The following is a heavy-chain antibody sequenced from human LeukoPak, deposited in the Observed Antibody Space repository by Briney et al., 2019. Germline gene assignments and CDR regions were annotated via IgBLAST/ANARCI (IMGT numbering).Heavy chain of an antibody. V-gene: IGHV3-30*18. CDR1: GFTFSSYG. CDR3: AKDSSSDIVGATQFDY. CDR2: ISYDGSNK. J-gene: IGHJ4*02. D-gene: IGHD1-26*01. Sequence: GGSLRLSCAASGFTFSSYGMHWVRQAPGKGLEWVAVISYDGSNKYYADSVKSRFTISRDNSKNTLYLQMNSLRAEDTAVYYCAKDSSSDIVGATQFDYWGQGTLVTVSS.